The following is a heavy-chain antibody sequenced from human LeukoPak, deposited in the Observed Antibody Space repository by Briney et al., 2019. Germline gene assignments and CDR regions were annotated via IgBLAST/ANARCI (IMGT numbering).Heavy chain of an antibody. J-gene: IGHJ6*02. V-gene: IGHV4-30-4*01. CDR2: IYYSGST. D-gene: IGHD3-3*01. CDR1: GGSISSGDYY. CDR3: ARTYYDFWSAHYGMDV. Sequence: SETLSLTCTVSGGSISSGDYYWSWIRQPPGKGLEWIGYIYYSGSTYYNPSLKSRVTISVDTSKNQFSLKLSSVTAADTAVYYCARTYYDFWSAHYGMDVWGQGTTVTVSS.